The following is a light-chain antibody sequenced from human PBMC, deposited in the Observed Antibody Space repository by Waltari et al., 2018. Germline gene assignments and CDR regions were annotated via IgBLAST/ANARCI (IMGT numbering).Light chain of an antibody. CDR1: SSDVGSYNL. J-gene: IGLJ3*02. Sequence: QSALTQPASVSGSPGQSITIPCTGTSSDVGSYNLVSWYQQHPGKAPKLMIYEGSKRPSGVSNRFSGSKSGNTASLTISGLQAEDEADYYCCSYAGGSTWVFGGGTKLTVL. CDR2: EGS. CDR3: CSYAGGSTWV. V-gene: IGLV2-23*01.